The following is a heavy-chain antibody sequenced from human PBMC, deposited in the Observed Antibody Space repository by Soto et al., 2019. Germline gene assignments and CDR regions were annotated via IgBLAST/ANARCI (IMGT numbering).Heavy chain of an antibody. V-gene: IGHV4-59*01. D-gene: IGHD6-6*01. Sequence: PSETLSLTCTVSGGSISSYYWSWIRQPPGKGLEWIGYIYYSGSTNYNPSLKSRVTISVDTSKNQFSLKLSSVTAADTAVYYCARDSDSSSYDYWGQGNLVTVSS. J-gene: IGHJ4*02. CDR3: ARDSDSSSYDY. CDR2: IYYSGST. CDR1: GGSISSYY.